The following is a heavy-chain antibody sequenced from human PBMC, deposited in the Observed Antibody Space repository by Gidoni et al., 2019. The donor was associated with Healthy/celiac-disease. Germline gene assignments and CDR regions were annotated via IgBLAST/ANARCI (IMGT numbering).Heavy chain of an antibody. Sequence: QVQLQESGPGLVQPSETLSLTCAVSGYSIGSGYYWGWIRPPPGKGLEWIGSIYHSGSTYYNPSLKSRVTISVDTSKNQFSLKLSSVTAADTAVYYCARGKVVIAHEYYFDYWGQGTLVTVSS. CDR1: GYSIGSGYY. V-gene: IGHV4-38-2*01. CDR3: ARGKVVIAHEYYFDY. D-gene: IGHD2-21*01. CDR2: IYHSGST. J-gene: IGHJ4*02.